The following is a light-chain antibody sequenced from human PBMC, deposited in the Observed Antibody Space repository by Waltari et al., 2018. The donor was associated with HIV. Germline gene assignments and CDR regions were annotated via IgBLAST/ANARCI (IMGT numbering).Light chain of an antibody. V-gene: IGKV1-5*03. Sequence: DIQLTQSPSALSASVGDTVTITCPASQTISTWLGWYQQKPGKAPKLLIYKASFLQSGVPSRFSGSGSGTEFTLTISSLQPEDFATYYCQQYTTTWTFGQGTKVELK. CDR3: QQYTTTWT. J-gene: IGKJ1*01. CDR2: KAS. CDR1: QTISTW.